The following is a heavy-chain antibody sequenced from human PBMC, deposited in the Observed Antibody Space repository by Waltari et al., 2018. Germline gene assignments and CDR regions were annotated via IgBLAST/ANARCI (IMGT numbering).Heavy chain of an antibody. CDR3: ARAPLPLYYYDSSGYYLGY. CDR1: GYTFTSYS. V-gene: IGHV1-46*01. J-gene: IGHJ4*02. Sequence: QVQLVQSGAEVKKPGASVKVSCKASGYTFTSYSMHWVRQAPGQGLEWMGIINPSGGSTSYAQKFQGRVTMTRDTSTSTVYMELSSLRSEDTAVYYCARAPLPLYYYDSSGYYLGYWGQGTLVTVSS. CDR2: INPSGGST. D-gene: IGHD3-22*01.